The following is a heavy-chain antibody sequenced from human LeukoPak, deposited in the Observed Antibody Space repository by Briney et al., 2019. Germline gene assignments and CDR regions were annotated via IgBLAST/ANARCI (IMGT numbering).Heavy chain of an antibody. J-gene: IGHJ4*02. Sequence: GGSLRLSCAASGFTFSSYSMNWVRQDPGKGLEGVSSISSSSSYIYYADSVKGRFTISRDNAKNSLYLQMNSLRAEDTAVYYCAREQLWLLTDYWGQGTLVTVPS. CDR1: GFTFSSYS. CDR3: AREQLWLLTDY. CDR2: ISSSSSYI. V-gene: IGHV3-21*01. D-gene: IGHD5-18*01.